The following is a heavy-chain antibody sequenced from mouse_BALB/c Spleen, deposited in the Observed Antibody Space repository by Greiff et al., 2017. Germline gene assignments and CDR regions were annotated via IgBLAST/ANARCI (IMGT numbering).Heavy chain of an antibody. J-gene: IGHJ2*01. V-gene: IGHV1-31*01. CDR3: ARDRPDYFDY. CDR2: INPYNGAT. CDR1: GYSFTGYY. Sequence: VQLQQSGPELVKPGASVKISCKASGYSFTGYYMHWVKQSHVKSLEWIGRINPYNGATSYNQNFKDKASLTVDKSSSTAYMELHSLTSEDSAVYYCARDRPDYFDYWGQGTTLTVSS.